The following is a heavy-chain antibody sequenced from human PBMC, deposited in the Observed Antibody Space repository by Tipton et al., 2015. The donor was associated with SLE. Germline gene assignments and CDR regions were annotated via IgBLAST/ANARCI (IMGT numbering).Heavy chain of an antibody. CDR2: ISGSGSSK. Sequence: SLRLSCAASGFTFSSYSMNWVRQAPGKGLEWISYISGSGSSKYYADSVKGRFTISRDNAKNSLYLQMNSLRVEDTAVYYCARDPYGHGAFDIWGQGTLVTVSS. CDR3: ARDPYGHGAFDI. J-gene: IGHJ3*02. CDR1: GFTFSSYS. V-gene: IGHV3-48*01. D-gene: IGHD4-17*01.